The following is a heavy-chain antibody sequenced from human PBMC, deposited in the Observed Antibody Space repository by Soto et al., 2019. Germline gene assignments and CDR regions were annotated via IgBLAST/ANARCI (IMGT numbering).Heavy chain of an antibody. CDR1: GYTFTSYD. Sequence: ASVKVSCKASGYTFTSYDINWVRQATGQGLEWMGWMNPNSGNTGYAQKFQGRVTMTRNTSISTAYLQWSSLKAPDTAMNYCARWLIQHDQNWFDPWGQGTLVTVSS. CDR2: MNPNSGNT. CDR3: ARWLIQHDQNWFDP. D-gene: IGHD5-18*01. J-gene: IGHJ5*02. V-gene: IGHV1-8*01.